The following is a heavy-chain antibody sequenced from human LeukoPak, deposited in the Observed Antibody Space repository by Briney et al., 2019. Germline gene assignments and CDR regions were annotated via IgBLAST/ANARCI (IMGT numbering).Heavy chain of an antibody. D-gene: IGHD3-10*01. V-gene: IGHV3-7*01. Sequence: PGGSLRLSCAASGFTFSSYWMSWVRQAPGKGLEWVANIKQDGSEKYYVDSVKGRFTISRDNAKNSLYLQMNSLRAEDTAVYYCARDQALWFGELLEDYWGQGTLVTVSS. CDR2: IKQDGSEK. CDR3: ARDQALWFGELLEDY. J-gene: IGHJ4*02. CDR1: GFTFSSYW.